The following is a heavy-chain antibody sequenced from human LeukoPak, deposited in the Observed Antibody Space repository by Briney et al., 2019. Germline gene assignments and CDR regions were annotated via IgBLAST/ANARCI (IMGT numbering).Heavy chain of an antibody. CDR2: FDPEDGET. D-gene: IGHD4-17*01. Sequence: ASVKVSCKVSGYTLTELSMHWVRQAPGKWLEWMGGFDPEDGETIYAQKFQGRVTMTEDTSTDTAYMELSSLRSEDTAVYYCATVSDYGDFDCLYWGQGTLVTVSS. J-gene: IGHJ4*02. V-gene: IGHV1-24*01. CDR1: GYTLTELS. CDR3: ATVSDYGDFDCLY.